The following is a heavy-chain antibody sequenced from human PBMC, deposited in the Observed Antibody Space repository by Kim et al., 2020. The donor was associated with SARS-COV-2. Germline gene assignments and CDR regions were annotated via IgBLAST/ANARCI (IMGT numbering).Heavy chain of an antibody. CDR3: ARGRSRLLWFGESTRIDY. CDR2: INHSGSS. J-gene: IGHJ4*01. D-gene: IGHD3-10*01. V-gene: IGHV4-34*01. Sequence: SETLSLTCAVYGGSFSGYYCCWIRQRQGQGLERNGDINHSGSSNSNPYLTRRVPITVEMYKNQFHLTLNLVSAAATDAYYCARGRSRLLWFGESTRIDY. CDR1: GGSFSGYY.